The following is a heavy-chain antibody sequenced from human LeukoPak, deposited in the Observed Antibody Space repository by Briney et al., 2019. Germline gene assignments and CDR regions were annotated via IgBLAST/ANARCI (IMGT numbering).Heavy chain of an antibody. CDR2: IWYDGSNK. J-gene: IGHJ4*02. Sequence: PGRSLRLSCAASGFTFSSYGMHWVRQAPGKGLEWVAVIWYDGSNKYYADSVKGRFTISRDNSKNTLYLQMNSLRAEDTAVYYCARDEGGSYYVFDYWGQGTLVTVSS. CDR3: ARDEGGSYYVFDY. CDR1: GFTFSSYG. V-gene: IGHV3-33*01. D-gene: IGHD1-26*01.